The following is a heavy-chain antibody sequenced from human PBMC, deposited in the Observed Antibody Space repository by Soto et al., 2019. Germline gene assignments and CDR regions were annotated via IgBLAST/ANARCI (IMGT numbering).Heavy chain of an antibody. CDR1: GFTFSSYS. CDR3: ARDLVATEWWLDAFDI. V-gene: IGHV3-21*01. J-gene: IGHJ3*02. CDR2: ISSSSSYI. Sequence: EVQLVESGGGLVQPGGSLRLSCAASGFTFSSYSMNWVRQAPGKGLEWVSSISSSSSYIYYADSVKGRFTISRDNAKNSQYLQMNSLGDEDTAGYYCARDLVATEWWLDAFDIWGQGTMVTVSS. D-gene: IGHD5-12*01.